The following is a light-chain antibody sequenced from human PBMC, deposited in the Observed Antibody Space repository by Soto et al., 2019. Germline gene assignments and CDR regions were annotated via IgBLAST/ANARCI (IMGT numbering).Light chain of an antibody. CDR3: SSYTTSGTPV. CDR1: SSDAGGYNY. Sequence: QSALTQPASVSGSPGQSITISCTGTSSDAGGYNYLSWYQQHPGKPPRVMIYEVSNRPSGVSNRFSGSKSGNTASLTISGLQAEDEADYFCSSYTTSGTPVFGGGSKLTVL. J-gene: IGLJ3*02. V-gene: IGLV2-14*01. CDR2: EVS.